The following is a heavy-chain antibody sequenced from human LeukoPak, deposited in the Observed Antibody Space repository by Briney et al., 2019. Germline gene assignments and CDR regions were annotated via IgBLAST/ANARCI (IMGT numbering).Heavy chain of an antibody. CDR2: ISGDDSST. CDR3: ANSRDFADYGSLDS. V-gene: IGHV3-43*02. CDR1: GFTFEDYA. Sequence: GGSLRLSCAASGFTFEDYAMHWVRQAPGKGLEWVSLISGDDSSTYYADSVRGRFTISRDNSKDSLYLRMNSPRPEDTAFYPCANSRDFADYGSLDSWGQGTLVIVSS. D-gene: IGHD3-16*01. J-gene: IGHJ4*02.